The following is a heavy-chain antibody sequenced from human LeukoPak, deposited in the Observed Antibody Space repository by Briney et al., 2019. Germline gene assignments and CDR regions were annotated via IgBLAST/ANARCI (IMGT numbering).Heavy chain of an antibody. D-gene: IGHD6-19*01. J-gene: IGHJ4*02. CDR2: IYPGDSDT. V-gene: IGHV5-51*01. CDR3: ARQVAGYDY. Sequence: NLGESLKISCKGSGYSFTTYWVAWVRQMPGKGLEWMGIIYPGDSDTRYSPSSQGQVTISADKSISTAYLQWSSLKASDTAVYYCARQVAGYDYWGQGTLVTVSS. CDR1: GYSFTTYW.